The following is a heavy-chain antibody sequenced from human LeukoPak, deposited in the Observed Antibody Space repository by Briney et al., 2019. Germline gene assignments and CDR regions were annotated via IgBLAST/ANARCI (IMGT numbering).Heavy chain of an antibody. J-gene: IGHJ1*01. Sequence: SETLSLTCTVSGGSISTYYWNWIRQPPGKGLEWIGYIYHSGSTNYNPSLQSRVTISVDTSKNQFSQNLNSVTAADTAVYYCARGGAARLHFQNWGQGTLVTVSS. CDR1: GGSISTYY. V-gene: IGHV4-59*01. CDR3: ARGGAARLHFQN. CDR2: IYHSGST. D-gene: IGHD6-6*01.